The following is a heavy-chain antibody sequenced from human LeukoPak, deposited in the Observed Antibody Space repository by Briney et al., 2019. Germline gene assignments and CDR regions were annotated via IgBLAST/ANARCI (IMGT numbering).Heavy chain of an antibody. Sequence: AASVKVSCTASGYTFTSHGISWVRQAPGQGPEWMGWIRVYNGNKNYAKSLQGRVTMTTDTSKSRLYMELKILIAGDTAVYYCSRVASSYYVSSDYCDFWGQRPLVTVST. CDR3: SRVASSYYVSSDYCDF. CDR1: GYTFTSHG. D-gene: IGHD3-22*01. V-gene: IGHV1-18*01. J-gene: IGHJ4*02. CDR2: IRVYNGNK.